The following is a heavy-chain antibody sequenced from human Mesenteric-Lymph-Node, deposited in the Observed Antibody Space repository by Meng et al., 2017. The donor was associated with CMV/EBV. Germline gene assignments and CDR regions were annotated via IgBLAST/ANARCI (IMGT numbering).Heavy chain of an antibody. Sequence: SISLSGYYWRCIATDPGKGVEVLTSIYYTASTSSPPSLPRLLPLYLDMSKNQFSLKVSSVTAADTAVYYCASYVDIVPSMHGHNFDNWGQGTLVTVSS. CDR2: IYYTAST. D-gene: IGHD5-12*01. CDR1: SISLSGYY. V-gene: IGHV4-31*01. J-gene: IGHJ4*02. CDR3: ASYVDIVPSMHGHNFDN.